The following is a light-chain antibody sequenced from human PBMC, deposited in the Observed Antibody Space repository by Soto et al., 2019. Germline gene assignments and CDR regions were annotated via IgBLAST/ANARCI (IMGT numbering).Light chain of an antibody. J-gene: IGKJ4*01. CDR3: QQYDILLT. V-gene: IGKV1-33*01. CDR1: QDITNH. CDR2: DAS. Sequence: DIQMTQSPSSLSPSVGDRVTITCQASQDITNHLNWYQQKPGKAPKLLIYDASNLQTGVPSRFSGSGSGTDFTFTISGLQPEDIATFYCQQYDILLTFGGGTKVDIK.